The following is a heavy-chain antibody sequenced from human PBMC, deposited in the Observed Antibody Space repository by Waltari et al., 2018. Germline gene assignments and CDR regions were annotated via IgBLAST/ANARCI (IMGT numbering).Heavy chain of an antibody. CDR2: NKSTGSTI. CDR1: GFNFSTYS. V-gene: IGHV3-48*02. Sequence: EVQLVESGGGLVQRGGSLRLSCAASGFNFSTYSMNGVRQAPGKGLEWISYNKSTGSTIHDADSVKGRFTSSRDNAKNSLYLQMNSLGDEDTAVYYCARGLGDYTYWGQGTLVTVSS. CDR3: ARGLGDYTY. D-gene: IGHD4-17*01. J-gene: IGHJ4*02.